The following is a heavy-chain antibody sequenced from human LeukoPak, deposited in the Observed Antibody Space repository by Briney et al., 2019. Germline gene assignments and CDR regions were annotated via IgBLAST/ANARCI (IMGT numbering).Heavy chain of an antibody. CDR1: GYSFTSYW. D-gene: IGHD3-22*01. Sequence: GESLKISCKGSGYSFTSYWIGWVRQMPGKGLEWMGIIYPGDSDTRYIPSFQGQVTISADKSISTAYLQWSSLKASGTAMYYCARLGGIPRSYYYDSSGYSTAFDIWGQGTMVTVSS. J-gene: IGHJ3*02. CDR2: IYPGDSDT. CDR3: ARLGGIPRSYYYDSSGYSTAFDI. V-gene: IGHV5-51*01.